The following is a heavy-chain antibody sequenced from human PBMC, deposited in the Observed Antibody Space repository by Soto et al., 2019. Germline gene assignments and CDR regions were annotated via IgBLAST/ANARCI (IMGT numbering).Heavy chain of an antibody. CDR1: GGTFDHPA. D-gene: IGHD3-9*01. Sequence: QVQLVQSGAEVKKPGSSVKVSCEAPGGTFDHPAITWVRQAPGHGLEWVGGINPMFNSTHYAQKFQGRVTITADPGTSTAFIELRGLTSDDTAVYYCARQIFAADYWGQGT. J-gene: IGHJ4*02. CDR3: ARQIFAADY. CDR2: INPMFNST. V-gene: IGHV1-69*01.